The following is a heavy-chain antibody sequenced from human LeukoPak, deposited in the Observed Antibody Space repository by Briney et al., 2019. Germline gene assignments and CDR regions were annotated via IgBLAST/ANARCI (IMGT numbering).Heavy chain of an antibody. V-gene: IGHV3-30*18. CDR3: AKGVAPIRGSSSWFAEVNWFDP. J-gene: IGHJ5*02. Sequence: GRSLRLSCAASGFTFSSYGMHWVRQAPGKGLEWVAVISYDGSNKYYADSVKGRFTISRDNSKNTLYLQMNSLRAEDTAVYYCAKGVAPIRGSSSWFAEVNWFDPWGQGTLVTVSS. D-gene: IGHD6-13*01. CDR2: ISYDGSNK. CDR1: GFTFSSYG.